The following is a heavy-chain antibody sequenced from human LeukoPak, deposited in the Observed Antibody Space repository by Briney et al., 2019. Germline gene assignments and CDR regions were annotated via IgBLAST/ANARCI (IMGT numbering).Heavy chain of an antibody. CDR2: VTGSGGST. J-gene: IGHJ3*01. CDR1: GFTFSSYS. Sequence: PGGSLRLSCAASGFTFSSYSMSWVRQAPGKGLEWVSAVTGSGGSTYYADSVKGRFTVSRDNSKTMLYLRMNSLRAEDTAIYYCAGCRTISCYSAFDFWGQGTMVTVSS. CDR3: AGCRTISCYSAFDF. V-gene: IGHV3-23*01. D-gene: IGHD2-2*01.